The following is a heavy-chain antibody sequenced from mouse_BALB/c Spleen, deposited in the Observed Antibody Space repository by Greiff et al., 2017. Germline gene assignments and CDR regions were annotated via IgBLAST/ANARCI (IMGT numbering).Heavy chain of an antibody. CDR3: ARLSSLITTVRDYFDY. V-gene: IGHV5-6*01. CDR2: ISSGGSYT. J-gene: IGHJ2*01. D-gene: IGHD1-1*01. CDR1: GFTFSSYG. Sequence: EVNVVESGGDLVKPGGSLKLSCAASGFTFSSYGMSWVRQTPDKRLEWVATISSGGSYTYYPDSVKGRFTISRDNAKNTLYLQMSSLKSEDTAMYYCARLSSLITTVRDYFDYWGQGTTLTVSS.